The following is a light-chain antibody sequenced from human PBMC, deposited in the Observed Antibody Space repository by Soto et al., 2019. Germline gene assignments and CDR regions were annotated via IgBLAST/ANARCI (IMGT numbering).Light chain of an antibody. CDR1: QSISSW. Sequence: DIQMTQSPSTLSASVGARVTITCRASQSISSWLAWYQQKPGKAPKLLIYAASSLESGDPSRFSGSGSSTVFTLTIRSLQPDDFATYYCQHLYPYPWTFGQGTKVEIQ. V-gene: IGKV1-5*01. CDR3: QHLYPYPWT. CDR2: AAS. J-gene: IGKJ1*01.